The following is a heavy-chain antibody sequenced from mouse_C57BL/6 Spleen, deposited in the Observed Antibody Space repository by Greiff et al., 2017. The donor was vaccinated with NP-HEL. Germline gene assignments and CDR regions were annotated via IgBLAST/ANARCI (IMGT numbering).Heavy chain of an antibody. CDR2: IWSDGST. D-gene: IGHD2-1*01. CDR1: GFSLTSYG. Sequence: VQGVESGPGLVAPSQSLSITCTVSGFSLTSYGVHWVRQPPGKGLEWLVVIWSDGSTTYNSALKSRLSISKDNSKSQVFLKMNSLQTDDTAMYYCARQGDYYGNYVGMFAYWGQGTLVTVSA. CDR3: ARQGDYYGNYVGMFAY. J-gene: IGHJ3*01. V-gene: IGHV2-6-1*01.